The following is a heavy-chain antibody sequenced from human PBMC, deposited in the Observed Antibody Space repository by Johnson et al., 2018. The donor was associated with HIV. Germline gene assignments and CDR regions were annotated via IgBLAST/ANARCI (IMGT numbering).Heavy chain of an antibody. CDR2: ISYDGSNK. CDR1: GFTFSSYA. J-gene: IGHJ3*02. V-gene: IGHV3-30-3*01. Sequence: QVQLVESGGGVVQPGRSLRLSCAASGFTFSSYAMHWVRQAPGKGMEWVAIISYDGSNKYYADSVKGRFTISRDNSKNTLYLQMNSLRAEDTALYYCAKESAFDIWGQGTMVTVSS. CDR3: AKESAFDI.